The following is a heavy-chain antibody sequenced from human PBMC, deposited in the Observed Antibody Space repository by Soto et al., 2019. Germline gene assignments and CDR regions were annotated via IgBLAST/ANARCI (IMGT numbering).Heavy chain of an antibody. CDR3: AHKGPEDWPLDY. CDR2: IYWDDSK. CDR1: GFSLSTSGVG. Sequence: QITLKESGPPLVRPTQTLTLTCAFSGFSLSTSGVGVGWIRQPPGKALEWLAVIYWDDSKHYSPSLRSRLTFTKDTSKNQVVLTMTNMDPLDTGTYYCAHKGPEDWPLDYWGQGTLVTVSS. J-gene: IGHJ4*02. D-gene: IGHD3-9*01. V-gene: IGHV2-5*02.